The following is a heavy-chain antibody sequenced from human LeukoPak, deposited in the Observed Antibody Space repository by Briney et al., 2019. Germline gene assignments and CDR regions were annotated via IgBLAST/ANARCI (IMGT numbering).Heavy chain of an antibody. J-gene: IGHJ6*02. CDR3: ARGPVDQLLSIGMDV. CDR2: MNPNSGNT. Sequence: ASMKVSCKASGYTFTSYDINWVRQATGQGLEWMGWMNPNSGNTGYAQKFQGRVTMTRNTSISTAYMELSSLRSEDTAVYYCARGPVDQLLSIGMDVWGQGTTVTVSS. D-gene: IGHD2-2*01. V-gene: IGHV1-8*01. CDR1: GYTFTSYD.